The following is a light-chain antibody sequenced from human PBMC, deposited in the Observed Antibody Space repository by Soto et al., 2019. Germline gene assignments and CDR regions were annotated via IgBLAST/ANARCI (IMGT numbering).Light chain of an antibody. V-gene: IGKV1-39*01. CDR1: RTISTS. Sequence: DIQMTQSPSSLSASVGDRVTITCRSRRTISTSLPWFQQKPGKAPNLLIYDASSLHSGVPSRFSGSGSGTDFTLTISSLQPEDFGTYYCQQTYSTFVSFGGGTKVDIK. CDR2: DAS. CDR3: QQTYSTFVS. J-gene: IGKJ4*01.